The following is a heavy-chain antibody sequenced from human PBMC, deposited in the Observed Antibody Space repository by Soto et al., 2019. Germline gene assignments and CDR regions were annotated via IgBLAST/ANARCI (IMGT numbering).Heavy chain of an antibody. D-gene: IGHD6-6*01. Sequence: GGSLILSCASSGFTFSSYGMHWVRQAPGKGLEWVAVIWYDGSNKYYADSVKGRFTISRDNSKNTLYLQMNSLRAEDTAVYYWGAARGGYNYRMDGWGQGNTVT. J-gene: IGHJ6*02. V-gene: IGHV3-33*01. CDR3: GAARGGYNYRMDG. CDR2: IWYDGSNK. CDR1: GFTFSSYG.